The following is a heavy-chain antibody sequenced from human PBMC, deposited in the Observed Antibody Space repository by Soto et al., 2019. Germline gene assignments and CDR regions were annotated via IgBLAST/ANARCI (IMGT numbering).Heavy chain of an antibody. CDR3: ARGPAGVWFGELVYYYYGMDV. V-gene: IGHV1-3*01. Sequence: ASVKVSCKASGYTFTSYGISWVRQAPGQRLEWMGWINAGNGNTKYSQKFQGRVTITRDTSASTAYMELSSLRSEDTAVYYCARGPAGVWFGELVYYYYGMDVWGQGTTVTVSS. CDR2: INAGNGNT. D-gene: IGHD3-10*01. CDR1: GYTFTSYG. J-gene: IGHJ6*02.